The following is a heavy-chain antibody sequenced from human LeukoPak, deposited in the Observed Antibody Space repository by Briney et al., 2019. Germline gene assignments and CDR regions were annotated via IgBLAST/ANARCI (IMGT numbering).Heavy chain of an antibody. CDR3: ARRSLGKGSWFDP. CDR1: GGSMSPYH. J-gene: IGHJ5*02. V-gene: IGHV4-59*08. Sequence: SETLSLTCTVSGGSMSPYHWGWIRQPPGKGLEWTGYIYYSGSTNYNPSLNSRVTISVDTSKNQFSLRLSSVTAADTAIYYCARRSLGKGSWFDPWGQGTLVTVSS. D-gene: IGHD3-16*01. CDR2: IYYSGST.